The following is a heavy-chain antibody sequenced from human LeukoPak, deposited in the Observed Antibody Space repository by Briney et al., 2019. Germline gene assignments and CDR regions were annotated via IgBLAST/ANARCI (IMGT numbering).Heavy chain of an antibody. Sequence: GSLRLSCAASGFRFSSYWVLWVRQAPGKGLVWVSRTNWDGSSTAYADSVKGRFTVSRDNAKNTLYLQMNSLRAEDTAVYYCVRDYYTSGDYWGQGTLVTVSS. D-gene: IGHD3-10*01. CDR2: TNWDGSST. CDR1: GFRFSSYW. V-gene: IGHV3-74*01. CDR3: VRDYYTSGDY. J-gene: IGHJ4*02.